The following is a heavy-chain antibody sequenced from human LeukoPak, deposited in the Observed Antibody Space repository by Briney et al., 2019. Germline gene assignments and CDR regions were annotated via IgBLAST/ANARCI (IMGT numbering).Heavy chain of an antibody. J-gene: IGHJ6*03. CDR1: GYTFTSYD. CDR3: ARLDYYDSSGDMDV. Sequence: ASVKVSCKASGYTFTSYDINWVRQATGQGREWMGWMNPNSGNTGYAQKFQGRVTMTRNTSISTAYMELSSLRSEDTAVYYCARLDYYDSSGDMDVWGKGTTVTISS. D-gene: IGHD3-22*01. CDR2: MNPNSGNT. V-gene: IGHV1-8*01.